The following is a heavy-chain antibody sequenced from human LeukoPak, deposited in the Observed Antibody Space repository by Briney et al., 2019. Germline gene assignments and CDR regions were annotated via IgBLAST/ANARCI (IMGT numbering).Heavy chain of an antibody. V-gene: IGHV3-23*01. CDR1: GFTFSSYA. CDR3: TTGIAAAGILH. J-gene: IGHJ4*02. D-gene: IGHD6-13*01. Sequence: PGASLRLSCAASGFTFSSYAMSWVRQAPGKGLEWVSAISGSGGSTYYADSVKGRFTISRNNSKNTLYLQMNSLRAEDTAVYYCTTGIAAAGILHWGQGTLVTVSS. CDR2: ISGSGGST.